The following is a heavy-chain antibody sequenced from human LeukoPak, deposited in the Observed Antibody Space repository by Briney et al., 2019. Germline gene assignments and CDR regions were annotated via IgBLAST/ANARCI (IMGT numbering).Heavy chain of an antibody. Sequence: PGGSLRLSCAASGFTFSSYSMNWVRQAPGKGLEWVSGISGSGGSTYYADSVKGRFTISRDNSKNTLYLQMNSLRAEDTAVYYCAKDNGICGRSYYCSRSLSAFDFWGQGTMVTVSS. J-gene: IGHJ3*01. CDR1: GFTFSSYS. V-gene: IGHV3-23*01. D-gene: IGHD1-26*01. CDR3: AKDNGICGRSYYCSRSLSAFDF. CDR2: ISGSGGST.